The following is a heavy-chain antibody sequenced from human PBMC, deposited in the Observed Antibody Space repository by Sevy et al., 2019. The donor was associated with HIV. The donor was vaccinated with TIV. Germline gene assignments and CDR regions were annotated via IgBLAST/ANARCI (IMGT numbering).Heavy chain of an antibody. V-gene: IGHV1-24*01. D-gene: IGHD6-19*01. J-gene: IGHJ4*02. Sequence: ASVKVSCKISGSTLTELSIHWVRQAPGKGLEWMGGFDVEHDQTIYAQKFQGRVTMTEDTSTDTAYMDLKSLRSEDTAVYFCATGPWQWSLFYFDYWGQRTLVTVSS. CDR3: ATGPWQWSLFYFDY. CDR2: FDVEHDQT. CDR1: GSTLTELS.